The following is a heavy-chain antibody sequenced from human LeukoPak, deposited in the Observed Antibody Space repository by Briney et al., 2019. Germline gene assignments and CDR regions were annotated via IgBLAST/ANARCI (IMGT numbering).Heavy chain of an antibody. CDR1: GGSFSGYY. J-gene: IGHJ4*02. V-gene: IGHV4-34*01. CDR2: INHSGST. Sequence: SEALSLTCAVYGGSFSGYYWSWIRQPPGKGLEWIGEINHSGSTNYNPSLKSRVTISVDTSKNQFSLKLSSVTAADTAVYYCARDYEQWLVRNWGQGTLVTVSS. D-gene: IGHD6-19*01. CDR3: ARDYEQWLVRN.